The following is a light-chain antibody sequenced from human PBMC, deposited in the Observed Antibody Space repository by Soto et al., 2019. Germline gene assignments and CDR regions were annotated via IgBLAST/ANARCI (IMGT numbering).Light chain of an antibody. Sequence: DVVMTQSPLSLSVIPGQPASISCRSSQSPVTSDGNTYLNWFHQRPGQSPRRLIYKISNRDSGVTDRFIGSGSGTEFTLTISRVEAEDVGIYYCMQGTIWPYTFGQGTKLEI. V-gene: IGKV2-30*01. CDR2: KIS. CDR3: MQGTIWPYT. J-gene: IGKJ2*01. CDR1: QSPVTSDGNTY.